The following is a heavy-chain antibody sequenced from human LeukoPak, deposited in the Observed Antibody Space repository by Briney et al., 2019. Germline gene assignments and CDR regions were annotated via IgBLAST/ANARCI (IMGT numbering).Heavy chain of an antibody. J-gene: IGHJ4*02. CDR2: IKRKTDDGTT. CDR3: TTQSGAWNFDY. D-gene: IGHD1-1*01. CDR1: GFSFSDTW. V-gene: IGHV3-15*07. Sequence: GGSLRLSCAASGFSFSDTWMNWVRQAPGKGLEWVGLIKRKTDDGTTDYAAPEKGRFTISRDDSKNTLYLQMNSLKAEDTAVYYCTTQSGAWNFDYWGQGTLVTVSS.